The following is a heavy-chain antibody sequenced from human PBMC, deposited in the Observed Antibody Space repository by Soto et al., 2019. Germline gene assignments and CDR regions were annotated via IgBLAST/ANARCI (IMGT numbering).Heavy chain of an antibody. V-gene: IGHV3-33*01. J-gene: IGHJ4*02. CDR3: ARDSPRSVAEPLIYY. CDR2: IWYDGSNK. Sequence: GGSVRLSRAASGFTFSSYGIHWVRQAPGKVLEWVAVIWYDGSNKYYADSVKGRFTISRDNSKNTLYLQMNSLRAEDTAVYYCARDSPRSVAEPLIYYWGQGTLVTVSS. D-gene: IGHD6-19*01. CDR1: GFTFSSYG.